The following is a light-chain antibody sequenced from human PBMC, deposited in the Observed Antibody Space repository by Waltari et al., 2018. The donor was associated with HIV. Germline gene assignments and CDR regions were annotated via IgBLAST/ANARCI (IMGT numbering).Light chain of an antibody. CDR3: QQFIGYPRT. Sequence: DIQLTQSPSFLSASVGDRVTITCRASQGIYSYLAWYLQKPGKAPKLLIYAASTLQSGVPSRFSGSGSGTEFTLTISSLQPEDFATYYCQQFIGYPRTFGQGTKVEIK. J-gene: IGKJ1*01. CDR2: AAS. CDR1: QGIYSY. V-gene: IGKV1-9*01.